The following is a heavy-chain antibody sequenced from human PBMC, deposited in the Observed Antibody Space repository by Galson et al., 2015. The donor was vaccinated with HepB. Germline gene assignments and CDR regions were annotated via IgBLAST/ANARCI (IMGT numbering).Heavy chain of an antibody. V-gene: IGHV1-69*04. CDR1: GGTFSSYA. Sequence: SVKVSCKASGGTFSSYAISWVRQAPGQGLEWMGRIIPILGIANYAQKFQGRVTITADKSTSTAYMELRSLRSDDTAVYYCARVGSGYSYGQFDYRGQGTLVTVSS. J-gene: IGHJ4*02. CDR2: IIPILGIA. CDR3: ARVGSGYSYGQFDY. D-gene: IGHD5-18*01.